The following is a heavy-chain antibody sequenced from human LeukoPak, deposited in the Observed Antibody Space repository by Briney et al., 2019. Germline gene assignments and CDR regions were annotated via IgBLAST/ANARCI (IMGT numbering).Heavy chain of an antibody. CDR1: GFSFSSYS. CDR2: IKSKTDGGTT. CDR3: SLWFGRGGH. Sequence: GGSLRLSCAASGFSFSSYSMNWVRQAPGKGLEWVGRIKSKTDGGTTDYAAPVKGRFTISRDDSKNTLYLQMNSLKTEDTAVYYCSLWFGRGGHWGQGTLVTVSS. V-gene: IGHV3-15*01. D-gene: IGHD3-10*01. J-gene: IGHJ4*02.